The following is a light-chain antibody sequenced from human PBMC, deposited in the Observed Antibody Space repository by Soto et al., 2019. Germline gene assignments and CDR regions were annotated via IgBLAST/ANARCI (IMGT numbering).Light chain of an antibody. J-gene: IGKJ4*02. CDR3: QWRSNCPLT. CDR1: QSVSSY. Sequence: EIVLTQSPATLSLSPGERATLSCRASQSVSSYLAWYQQKPGQAPRLLIYDASNRATGIPARFSGSGSGTEFTLTISSQEPEEYAVYYCQWRSNCPLTFGGGTKVEIK. V-gene: IGKV3-11*01. CDR2: DAS.